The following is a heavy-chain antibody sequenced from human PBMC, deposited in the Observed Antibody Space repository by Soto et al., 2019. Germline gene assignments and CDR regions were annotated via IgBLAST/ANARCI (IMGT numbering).Heavy chain of an antibody. J-gene: IGHJ6*02. Sequence: SETLSLTCSVSGADINTYSWTWIRQPAGKGLEWIGRIYTSASINYNPSLRGRVTLSVDTSTNQVSLKLASVTAADTAVYYCARDREAGYNFYYGMDVWGQGSTVTVSS. D-gene: IGHD6-19*01. CDR1: GADINTYS. CDR2: IYTSASI. V-gene: IGHV4-4*07. CDR3: ARDREAGYNFYYGMDV.